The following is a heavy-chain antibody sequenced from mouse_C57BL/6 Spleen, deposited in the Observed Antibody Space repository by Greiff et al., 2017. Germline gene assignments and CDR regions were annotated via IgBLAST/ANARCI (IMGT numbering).Heavy chain of an antibody. V-gene: IGHV5-4*03. CDR2: ISDGGSYT. D-gene: IGHD1-1*01. Sequence: DVMLVESGGGLVKPGGSLKLSCAASGFTFSSYAMSWVRQTSEKRLEWVATISDGGSYTYYPDNVKGRFTISRDNAKNNLYLQMSHLKSEDTAMYYCARSSFYGSSFYAMDYWGQGTSVTVSS. J-gene: IGHJ4*01. CDR1: GFTFSSYA. CDR3: ARSSFYGSSFYAMDY.